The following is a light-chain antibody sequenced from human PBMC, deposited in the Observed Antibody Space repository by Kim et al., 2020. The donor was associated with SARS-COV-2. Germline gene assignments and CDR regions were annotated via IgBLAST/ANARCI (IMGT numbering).Light chain of an antibody. Sequence: NFMLTQPHSVSESPGKTVTIPCTRTSDTSATNYVQWYQQRPGRAPTTVIYDDYQRPSGVPDRFSASIDISSNSASLTISGLKTEEEADYYCQSYDSSTWVFGGGTQLTVL. J-gene: IGLJ3*02. CDR1: SDTSATNY. CDR3: QSYDSSTWV. CDR2: DDY. V-gene: IGLV6-57*04.